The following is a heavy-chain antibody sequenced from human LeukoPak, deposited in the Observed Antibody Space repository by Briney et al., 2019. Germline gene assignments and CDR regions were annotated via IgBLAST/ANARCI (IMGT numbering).Heavy chain of an antibody. J-gene: IGHJ6*02. D-gene: IGHD3-10*01. CDR2: ISSSSSYI. Sequence: GGSLRLSCAASGFTFSSYSMNWVHQAPGKGLEWVSSISSSSSYIYYADSVKGRFTISRDNAKNSLCLQMNSLRAEDTAVYYCARDGYGSGWGSYYYYGMDVWGQGTTVTVSS. V-gene: IGHV3-21*01. CDR1: GFTFSSYS. CDR3: ARDGYGSGWGSYYYYGMDV.